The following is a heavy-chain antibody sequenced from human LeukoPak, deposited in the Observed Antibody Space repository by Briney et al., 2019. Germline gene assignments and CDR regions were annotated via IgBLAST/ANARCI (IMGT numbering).Heavy chain of an antibody. CDR2: ISYDGSNK. V-gene: IGHV3-30-3*01. CDR3: TTDRIAAARPPDY. CDR1: GFTFSSYA. Sequence: GGSLRLSCAASGFTFSSYAMHWVRQAPGKGLEWVAVISYDGSNKYYADSVKGRFTISRDNSKNTLYLQMNSLKTEDTAVYYCTTDRIAAARPPDYWGQGTLVTVSS. J-gene: IGHJ4*02. D-gene: IGHD6-6*01.